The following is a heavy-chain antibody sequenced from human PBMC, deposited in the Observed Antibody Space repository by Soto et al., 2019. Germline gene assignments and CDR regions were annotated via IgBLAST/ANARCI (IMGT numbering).Heavy chain of an antibody. D-gene: IGHD3-3*01. CDR2: ISGNSGTT. CDR3: ARDRGGFLDDTFDI. V-gene: IGHV3-48*02. CDR1: GFTFSGYG. Sequence: GGSLRLSCVASGFTFSGYGMNWVRQAPGKGLEWLSYISGNSGTTYHADSVRGRLTVSRDNAKNSLYLQMNRLRDEDTAVYYCARDRGGFLDDTFDIWGQGTMVTVSS. J-gene: IGHJ3*02.